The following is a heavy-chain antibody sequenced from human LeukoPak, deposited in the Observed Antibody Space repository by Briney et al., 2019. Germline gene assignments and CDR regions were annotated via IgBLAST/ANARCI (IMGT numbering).Heavy chain of an antibody. CDR2: ISYDGSIK. J-gene: IGHJ4*02. V-gene: IGHV3-30*04. D-gene: IGHD6-19*01. Sequence: GGSLRLSCAASGFTFTSYAIHWARQAPGTGLEWVAVISYDGSIKYYADSVKGRFTISRDNSKNTLYLQMNSLRAEDTAVYYCAKGGAVPGRDYWGQGTLVTVSS. CDR1: GFTFTSYA. CDR3: AKGGAVPGRDY.